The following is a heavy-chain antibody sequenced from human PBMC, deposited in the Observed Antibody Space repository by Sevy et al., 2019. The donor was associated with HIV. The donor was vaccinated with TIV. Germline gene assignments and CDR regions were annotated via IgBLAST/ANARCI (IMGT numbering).Heavy chain of an antibody. J-gene: IGHJ6*02. Sequence: GGSLRLSCAASGFTFSNYDMNWVRQAPGKGVEWVSYISSDSNRIYYADSVKGRLTNANDNAKNSLYVQMNRLRAEDTAVYYCAREGGYTDQGMDVWGQGTTVTVSS. CDR1: GFTFSNYD. D-gene: IGHD5-12*01. V-gene: IGHV3-48*01. CDR3: AREGGYTDQGMDV. CDR2: ISSDSNRI.